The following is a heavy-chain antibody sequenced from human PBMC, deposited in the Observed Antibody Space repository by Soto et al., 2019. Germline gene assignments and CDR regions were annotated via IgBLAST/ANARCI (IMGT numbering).Heavy chain of an antibody. CDR2: IYSGGST. CDR3: ARLSEYTFWGN. D-gene: IGHD3-16*01. V-gene: IGHV3-66*04. CDR1: GFTVSSNY. Sequence: GGSLRLSCAASGFTVSSNYMSWVRQAPGKGLEWVSVIYSGGSTYYADSVKGRFTISRDNSKNTLYLQMNSLRAEDTAVYYCARLSEYTFWGNWGQGTLVTVSS. J-gene: IGHJ4*02.